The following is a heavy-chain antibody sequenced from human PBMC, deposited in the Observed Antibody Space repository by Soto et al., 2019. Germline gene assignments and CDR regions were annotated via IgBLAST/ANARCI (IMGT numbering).Heavy chain of an antibody. CDR1: GGTFSSYA. Sequence: SVKVSCKASGGTFSSYAISWVRQAPGQGLEWMGGIIPIFGTANYAQKFQGRVTITADESTSTAYMELSSLRSEDTAVYYCARGWVLAGGIAVAGFDYWGQGTLVTVSS. J-gene: IGHJ4*02. D-gene: IGHD6-19*01. CDR3: ARGWVLAGGIAVAGFDY. V-gene: IGHV1-69*13. CDR2: IIPIFGTA.